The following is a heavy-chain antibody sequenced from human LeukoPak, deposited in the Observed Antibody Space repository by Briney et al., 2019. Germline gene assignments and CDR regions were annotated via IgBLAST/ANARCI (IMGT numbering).Heavy chain of an antibody. CDR2: IRSEGNSYAT. Sequence: GGSLRLSCAASGFTFSDSAMHWVRQASGKVLEWVGHIRSEGNSYATTYAVSVRGRFTISRDESKNTAYLQMNSLKTEDTAVYYCSGGSGWYSPDYWGQGTLVTVSS. J-gene: IGHJ4*02. D-gene: IGHD6-19*01. V-gene: IGHV3-73*01. CDR1: GFTFSDSA. CDR3: SGGSGWYSPDY.